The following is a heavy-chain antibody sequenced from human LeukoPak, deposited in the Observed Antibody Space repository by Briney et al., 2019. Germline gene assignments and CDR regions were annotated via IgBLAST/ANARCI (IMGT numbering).Heavy chain of an antibody. V-gene: IGHV3-21*01. Sequence: GGSLRLSCAASGFTFSTYAMTWVRQAPGKGLEWVSSISSSSSYIYYADSVKGRFTISRDNAKNSLYLLMNSLRAEDTAVYYCARRVASANDAFDIWGQGTMVTVSS. CDR2: ISSSSSYI. J-gene: IGHJ3*02. D-gene: IGHD6-13*01. CDR1: GFTFSTYA. CDR3: ARRVASANDAFDI.